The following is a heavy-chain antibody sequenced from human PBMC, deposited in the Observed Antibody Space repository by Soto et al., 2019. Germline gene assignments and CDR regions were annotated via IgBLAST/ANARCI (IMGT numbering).Heavy chain of an antibody. CDR1: GGSISSYY. CDR3: ARHVGWRDAYDI. CDR2: IYYSGST. J-gene: IGHJ3*02. Sequence: QVQLQESGPGLVKPSETLSLTCTVSGGSISSYYWSWIRQPPGKGLEWIGYIYYSGSTNYNPSLKSRVTIPVDTSKNQFSLKLSSVIAADTDVYYCARHVGWRDAYDIRGQGTMVTVSS. V-gene: IGHV4-59*08. D-gene: IGHD1-26*01.